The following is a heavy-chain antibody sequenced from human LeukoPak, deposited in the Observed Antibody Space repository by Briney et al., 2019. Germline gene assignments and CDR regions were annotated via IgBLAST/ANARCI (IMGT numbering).Heavy chain of an antibody. D-gene: IGHD3-22*01. Sequence: GGSLRLSCAASGFTFDDYGMSWVRQAPGKGLEWVSGINWNGGSTGYADSVKGRFTISRDNAKNSLYLQMNSLRAEDTALYCCAREPYYYDSSMVYFQHWGQGTLVTVSS. CDR3: AREPYYYDSSMVYFQH. J-gene: IGHJ1*01. CDR2: INWNGGST. CDR1: GFTFDDYG. V-gene: IGHV3-20*04.